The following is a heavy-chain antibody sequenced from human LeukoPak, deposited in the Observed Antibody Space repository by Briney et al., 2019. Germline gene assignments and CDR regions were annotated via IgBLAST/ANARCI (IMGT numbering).Heavy chain of an antibody. CDR3: AKDRLGCFQH. CDR1: GFTFSSYA. Sequence: GGSLRLSCAASGFTFSSYAMSWVRQAPGKGLEWVAVISYDGSNKYYADSVKGRFTISRDNSKNTLYLQMNSLRAEDTAVYYCAKDRLGCFQHWGQGTLVTVSS. J-gene: IGHJ1*01. CDR2: ISYDGSNK. V-gene: IGHV3-30*18. D-gene: IGHD5-12*01.